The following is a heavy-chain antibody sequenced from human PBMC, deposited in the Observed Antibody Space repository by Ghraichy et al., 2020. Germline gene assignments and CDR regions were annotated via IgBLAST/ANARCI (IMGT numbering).Heavy chain of an antibody. CDR2: ISYDGSNK. D-gene: IGHD3-10*01. CDR3: ARDRGTMVRDRPGFDP. Sequence: GGSLRLSCAASGFTFSSYAMHWVRQAPGKGLEWVAVISYDGSNKYYADSVKGRFTISRDNSKNTLYLQMTSLRAEDTAVYYCARDRGTMVRDRPGFDPWGQGTLVTVSS. J-gene: IGHJ5*02. V-gene: IGHV3-30-3*01. CDR1: GFTFSSYA.